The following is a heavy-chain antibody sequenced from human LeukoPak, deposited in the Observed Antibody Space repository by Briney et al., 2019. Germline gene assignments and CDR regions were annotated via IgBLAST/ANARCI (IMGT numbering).Heavy chain of an antibody. CDR3: AKTLVGMFGFWSGYYSY. Sequence: GGSLRLSCAASGFTFSSYAMSWVRQAPGKGLEWVSAISGSGGSTYYADSVKGRFTISRDNSKNTLYLQMNSLRAEDTAVYYCAKTLVGMFGFWSGYYSYWGQGTLVTVSS. CDR1: GFTFSSYA. V-gene: IGHV3-23*01. CDR2: ISGSGGST. D-gene: IGHD3-3*01. J-gene: IGHJ4*02.